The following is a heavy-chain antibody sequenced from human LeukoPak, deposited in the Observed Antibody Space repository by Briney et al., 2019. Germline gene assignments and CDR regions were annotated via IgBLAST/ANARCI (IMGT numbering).Heavy chain of an antibody. CDR2: INHSGST. Sequence: SETLSLTCAVYGGSFSGYYWSWIRQPPGKGLEWIGEINHSGSTNYNPSLKSRVTISVDTSKNQFSLKLSSVTAADTAVYYCARDWGAYYDFWSGHNWFDPWGQGTLVTVSS. V-gene: IGHV4-34*01. D-gene: IGHD3-3*01. J-gene: IGHJ5*02. CDR1: GGSFSGYY. CDR3: ARDWGAYYDFWSGHNWFDP.